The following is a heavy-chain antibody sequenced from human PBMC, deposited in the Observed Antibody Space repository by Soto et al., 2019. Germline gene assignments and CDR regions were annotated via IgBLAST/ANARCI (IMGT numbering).Heavy chain of an antibody. CDR3: ARVGKGAAPNSLGVDI. CDR2: ISAHNGNT. J-gene: IGHJ6*02. V-gene: IGHV1-18*01. D-gene: IGHD6-6*01. Sequence: ASVKVSCKASGYAFTSYGISWVRQAPGQGLEWMGWISAHNGNTKYAQKFQGRVTMTTDTSTRTAYMDVTSLKFDDTAVYYCARVGKGAAPNSLGVDIWGQGTTVTVSS. CDR1: GYAFTSYG.